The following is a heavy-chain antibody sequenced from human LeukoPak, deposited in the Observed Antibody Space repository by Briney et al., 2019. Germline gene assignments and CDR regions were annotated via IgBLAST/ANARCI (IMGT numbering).Heavy chain of an antibody. CDR2: VSDSGGST. D-gene: IGHD2-2*01. CDR3: AKSHSVVRRGYFDY. J-gene: IGHJ4*02. V-gene: IGHV3-23*01. Sequence: GGSLRLSCAASGFTFSSFAMSWVRQAPGKGLEWLSTVSDSGGSTYYADSVRGRFTISRDNSRDTLYVQMNSLRAEDAAVYYCAKSHSVVRRGYFDYWGQGALVTVSS. CDR1: GFTFSSFA.